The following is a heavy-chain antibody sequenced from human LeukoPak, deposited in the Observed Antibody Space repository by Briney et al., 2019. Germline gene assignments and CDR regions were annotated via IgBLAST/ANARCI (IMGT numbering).Heavy chain of an antibody. V-gene: IGHV3-9*01. D-gene: IGHD2-2*01. Sequence: GGSLRLSCAASGFTFDEYAMHWVRQVPGKGLEWVSGITWNSGNIVYADSVKGRFTIYRDNAKNSLYLQMNSLRAEDTAVYYCARDRRCSSTNCYYWEVLPNFDSWGQGTQVTVSS. J-gene: IGHJ4*02. CDR1: GFTFDEYA. CDR2: ITWNSGNI. CDR3: ARDRRCSSTNCYYWEVLPNFDS.